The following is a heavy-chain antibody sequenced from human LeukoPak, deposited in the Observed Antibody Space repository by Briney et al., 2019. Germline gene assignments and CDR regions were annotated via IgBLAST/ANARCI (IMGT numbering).Heavy chain of an antibody. V-gene: IGHV3-23*05. CDR3: TRGSYGDYDY. Sequence: GGSLRLSCAASGFTFTNYAMSWVRQAPGKGLEWVSAISTSGVGTYYADSVKGRFTISRDNSKNTLYLQMNSLRAEDTAIYYCTRGSYGDYDYWGQGILVTVSS. D-gene: IGHD4-17*01. CDR1: GFTFTNYA. J-gene: IGHJ4*02. CDR2: ISTSGVGT.